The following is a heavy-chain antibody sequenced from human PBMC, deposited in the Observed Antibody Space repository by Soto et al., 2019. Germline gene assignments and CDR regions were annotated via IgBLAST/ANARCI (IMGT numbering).Heavy chain of an antibody. J-gene: IGHJ1*01. V-gene: IGHV3-7*05. Sequence: EVQLVESGGGLVQPGGSLGLSCVASGFTFSDYWMTWVRQAPGKGLEWVANIKEDGSEKYYGDSVKGRFSISRDNAANSLYLQLKYLGAEDTAVYYCATYCSSPSCRSYWGQGTLVTVSS. CDR1: GFTFSDYW. CDR2: IKEDGSEK. D-gene: IGHD2-2*01. CDR3: ATYCSSPSCRSY.